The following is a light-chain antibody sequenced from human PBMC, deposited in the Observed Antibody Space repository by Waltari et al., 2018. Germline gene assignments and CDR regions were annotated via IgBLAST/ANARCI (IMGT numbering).Light chain of an antibody. CDR3: SSYTSFSTPSYV. J-gene: IGLJ1*01. Sequence: QSALTQPASVSGSPGQSITLSCTGTSSYVGGYHDVSWSQQHPGKAPKLLIYDVANRPSGVSNRFSGSKSGNTASLTISGLQAEDEADYYCSSYTSFSTPSYVFGTGTKVTVL. CDR1: SSYVGGYHD. V-gene: IGLV2-14*03. CDR2: DVA.